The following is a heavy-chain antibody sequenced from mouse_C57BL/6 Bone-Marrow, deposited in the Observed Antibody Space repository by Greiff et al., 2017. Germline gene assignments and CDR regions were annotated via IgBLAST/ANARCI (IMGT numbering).Heavy chain of an antibody. D-gene: IGHD2-13*01. CDR3: ARGGLYAMDY. CDR1: GFTFSDYY. J-gene: IGHJ4*01. V-gene: IGHV5-16*01. CDR2: INYDGSST. Sequence: EVKLVESEGGLVQPGSSMKLSCTASGFTFSDYYMAWVRQVPEMGLEWVANINYDGSSTYYLDPLKSRFIISRDNAKNILYLQMSSLKSEDTATYYCARGGLYAMDYWGQGTSVTVSS.